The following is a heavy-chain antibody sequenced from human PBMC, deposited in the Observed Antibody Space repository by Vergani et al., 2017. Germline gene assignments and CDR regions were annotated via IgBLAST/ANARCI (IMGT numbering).Heavy chain of an antibody. CDR2: IYSGGSST. D-gene: IGHD2-2*02. V-gene: IGHV3-23*03. Sequence: EVQLLESGGGLVQPGGSLRLSCAASGFTFSSYAMSWVRQAPGKGLEWVSVIYSGGSSTYYADSVKGRFTISRDNSKNTLYLQMNSLRAEYTAVYYCAKAGGYCSSTSCYNDYWGQGTLVTVSS. J-gene: IGHJ4*02. CDR1: GFTFSSYA. CDR3: AKAGGYCSSTSCYNDY.